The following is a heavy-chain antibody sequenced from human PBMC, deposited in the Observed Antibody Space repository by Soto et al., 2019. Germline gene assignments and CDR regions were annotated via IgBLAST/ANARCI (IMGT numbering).Heavy chain of an antibody. D-gene: IGHD2-2*01. J-gene: IGHJ6*02. Sequence: GGSLRLSCAASGFTFSSYAMSWVRQAPGKGLEWVSAISGSGGSTYYADSVKGRFTISRDNSKNTLYLQMNSLRAEDTAVYYCAKDIVVVPAAMADYYYYGMDVWGQGTTVTVSS. CDR3: AKDIVVVPAAMADYYYYGMDV. CDR2: ISGSGGST. V-gene: IGHV3-23*01. CDR1: GFTFSSYA.